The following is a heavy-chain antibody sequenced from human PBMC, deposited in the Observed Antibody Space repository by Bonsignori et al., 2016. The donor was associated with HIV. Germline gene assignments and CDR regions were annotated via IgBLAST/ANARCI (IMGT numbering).Heavy chain of an antibody. CDR2: FDSGANR. CDR3: TRDTWGRYYFDS. CDR1: IQRQRQP. Sequence: EVHLEESGGGLIQPGGSLRTLLCSLRIQRQRQPHELGRQAPGKGLEWVSVFDSGANRYYADSVKGRFTISRDDSKNTLNLQMDSLTAEDTAVYYCTRDTWGRYYFDSWGQGTLVTVSS. V-gene: IGHV3-53*01. D-gene: IGHD7-27*01. J-gene: IGHJ4*02.